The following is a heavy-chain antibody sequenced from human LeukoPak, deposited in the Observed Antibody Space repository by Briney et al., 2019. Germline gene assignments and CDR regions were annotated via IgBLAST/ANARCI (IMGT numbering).Heavy chain of an antibody. D-gene: IGHD3-10*01. Sequence: GGSLRLSCAASGFTFSSYAMSWVRQAPGKGLEWVSAISGSGGSTYYADSVKGRFTISRDNSKNTLYLQMNSLRAEDTAVYYCARGDYGSGRYYNTFHFDYWGQGTLVTVSS. CDR2: ISGSGGST. CDR1: GFTFSSYA. V-gene: IGHV3-23*01. CDR3: ARGDYGSGRYYNTFHFDY. J-gene: IGHJ4*02.